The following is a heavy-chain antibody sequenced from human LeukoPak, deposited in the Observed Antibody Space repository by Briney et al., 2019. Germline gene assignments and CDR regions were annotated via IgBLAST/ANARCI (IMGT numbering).Heavy chain of an antibody. CDR1: GFTFSSYW. J-gene: IGHJ4*02. CDR3: ARATPITMIDY. CDR2: INSDGSST. D-gene: IGHD3-22*01. Sequence: GGSLRLSCAASGFTFSSYWMHWVRQAPGKGLVWVSRINSDGSSTSYADSVKGRFTISRDNAKNTLYLQMNSLRAEDTAAYYCARATPITMIDYWGQGTLVTVSS. V-gene: IGHV3-74*01.